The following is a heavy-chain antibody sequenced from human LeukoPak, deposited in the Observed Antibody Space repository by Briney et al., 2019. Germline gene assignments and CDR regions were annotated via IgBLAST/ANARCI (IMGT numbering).Heavy chain of an antibody. CDR2: IKQDGGEK. V-gene: IGHV3-7*01. Sequence: QPGGSLRLSCAASGFTFSSYWKSWVRQAPGKGLEWVANIKQDGGEKYYVDSVKGRFTISRDNAKNSLYLQMNSLRAEDTAVYYCARVESQYQLLLVDYWGQGTLVTVSS. CDR3: ARVESQYQLLLVDY. CDR1: GFTFSSYW. D-gene: IGHD2-2*01. J-gene: IGHJ4*02.